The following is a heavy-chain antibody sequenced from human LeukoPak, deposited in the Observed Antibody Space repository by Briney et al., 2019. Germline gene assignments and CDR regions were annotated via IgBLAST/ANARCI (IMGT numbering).Heavy chain of an antibody. CDR2: IYTSGNT. D-gene: IGHD1-26*01. J-gene: IGHJ4*02. CDR1: GGSINSYY. CDR3: AGEDSLGANMIGY. Sequence: PSETLSLTCTVSGGSINSYYWSWIRQPAGKGLEWIGRIYTSGNTNYNPSLQSRVTMSVDTSKNQFSLKLSSVTAADTAVYYCAGEDSLGANMIGYWGQGTLVTVSS. V-gene: IGHV4-4*07.